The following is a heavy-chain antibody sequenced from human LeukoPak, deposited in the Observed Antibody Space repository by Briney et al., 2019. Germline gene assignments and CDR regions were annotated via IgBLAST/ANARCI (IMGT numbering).Heavy chain of an antibody. CDR1: GFTFSSYA. Sequence: PGGSLRLSCAVSGFTFSSYAMTWVRQPPGKGLEWIGSIYYSGSTYYNPSLKSRVTISVDTSKNQFSLKLNSVTATDTAVYYCARHYGPWGQGTLVTVSS. J-gene: IGHJ4*02. CDR3: ARHYGP. CDR2: IYYSGST. D-gene: IGHD3-10*01. V-gene: IGHV4-39*01.